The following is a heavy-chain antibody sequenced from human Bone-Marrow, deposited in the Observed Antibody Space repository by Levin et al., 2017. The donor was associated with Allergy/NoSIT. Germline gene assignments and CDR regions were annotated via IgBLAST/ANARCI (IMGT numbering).Heavy chain of an antibody. CDR1: GGSISSSSYY. Sequence: RASETLSLTCIVSGGSISSSSYYWGWIRQPPGKGLEWIGSISYSGSTYYNPSLKSRVTISVDTSKKQFSLKLSFVTAADTAVYYCARYQVGGGAYFFDYWGQGTLVTVSS. D-gene: IGHD4-23*01. CDR2: ISYSGST. CDR3: ARYQVGGGAYFFDY. J-gene: IGHJ4*02. V-gene: IGHV4-39*01.